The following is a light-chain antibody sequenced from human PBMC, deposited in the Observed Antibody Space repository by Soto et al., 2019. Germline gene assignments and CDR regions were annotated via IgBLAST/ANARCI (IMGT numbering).Light chain of an antibody. CDR3: QQYGSSPIT. CDR2: GAS. Sequence: VFAQDPGTPSFFPGGGASPSRRASQTVTNDYLAWYQQRPGQAPRLLIYGASSRATGIPDRFSGSGSGTDFTLTISRLEPEDFALYHCQQYGSSPITFGQGTRLEIK. V-gene: IGKV3-20*01. CDR1: QTVTNDY. J-gene: IGKJ5*01.